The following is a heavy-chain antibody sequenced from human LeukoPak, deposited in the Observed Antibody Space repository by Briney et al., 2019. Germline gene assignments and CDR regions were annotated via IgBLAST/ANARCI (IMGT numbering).Heavy chain of an antibody. J-gene: IGHJ4*02. CDR2: ISYDGSNK. CDR1: GFTFSSYS. CDR3: AREQDYSNLDY. D-gene: IGHD4-11*01. Sequence: RSGGSLRLSCAASGFTFSSYSMNWVRQAPGKGLEWVAVISYDGSNKYYADSVKGRFTISRDNSKNTLYLQMNSLRAEDTAVYYCAREQDYSNLDYWGQGTLVTVSS. V-gene: IGHV3-30*03.